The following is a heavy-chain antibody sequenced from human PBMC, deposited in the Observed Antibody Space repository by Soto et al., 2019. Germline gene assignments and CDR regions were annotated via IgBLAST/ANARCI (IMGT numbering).Heavy chain of an antibody. CDR2: ISAYNGNT. CDR1: GYTFTSYR. V-gene: IGHV1-18*01. CDR3: PRTPPLEPGHLDY. Sequence: QVQLVQSGAEVKKPGASVKVSCKASGYTFTSYRISWVRQVPGQVLEWMGWISAYNGNTNYAQMLHVGVTMTTNTSTIKAYMELRSLRSVDTAVYYCPRTPPLEPGHLDYWGQGTLVTVSS. D-gene: IGHD2-15*01. J-gene: IGHJ4*02.